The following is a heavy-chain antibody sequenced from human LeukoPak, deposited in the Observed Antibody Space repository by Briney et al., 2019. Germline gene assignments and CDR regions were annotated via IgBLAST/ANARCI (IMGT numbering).Heavy chain of an antibody. CDR2: IYHSGST. Sequence: PSGTLSLTCAVSGGSISSSNWWSWVRQPPGKGLEWIGEIYHSGSTYYNPSLKSRVTISVDTSKNQFSLKLSSVTAADTAVYYCASKTAVSFRFDPWGQGTLVTVSS. CDR1: GGSISSSNW. CDR3: ASKTAVSFRFDP. V-gene: IGHV4-4*02. D-gene: IGHD5/OR15-5a*01. J-gene: IGHJ5*02.